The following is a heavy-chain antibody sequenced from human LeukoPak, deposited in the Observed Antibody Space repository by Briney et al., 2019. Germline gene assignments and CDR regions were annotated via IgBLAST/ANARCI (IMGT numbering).Heavy chain of an antibody. CDR3: ARAGYYDTEAFDI. V-gene: IGHV3-53*01. Sequence: PGGSLRLSCAASGFTVSSNYMSWVRQAPGKGLEWVSVIYSGGSTYYADSVKGRFTISRDNSKNTLYLQMNSLRAEDTAVYYCARAGYYDTEAFDIWGQGTMVTVSS. D-gene: IGHD3-22*01. CDR2: IYSGGST. CDR1: GFTVSSNY. J-gene: IGHJ3*02.